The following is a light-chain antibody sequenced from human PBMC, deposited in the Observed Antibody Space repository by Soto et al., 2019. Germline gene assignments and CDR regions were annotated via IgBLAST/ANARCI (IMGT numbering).Light chain of an antibody. CDR1: QSVSSSY. CDR2: AAS. V-gene: IGKV3-20*01. CDR3: QYHGSSPIT. J-gene: IGKJ5*01. Sequence: EIFLTQAPFSLSLSPVERATFSCRASQSVSSSYLAWYQQKPGQAPRLLIFAASSRASGIPDRFSGSGSGTDFTLTISRLEPEDFALFYCQYHGSSPITFGQGTRLEIK.